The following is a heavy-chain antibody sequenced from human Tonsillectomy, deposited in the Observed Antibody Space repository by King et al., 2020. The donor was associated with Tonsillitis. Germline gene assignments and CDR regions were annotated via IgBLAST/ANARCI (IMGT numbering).Heavy chain of an antibody. Sequence: VQLVESGGGLVQPGGSLKLSCAASGFTFSGSAMHWVRQASGKGLEWVGRIRSKANSYATAYAASVKGRFTISRDDSKNTAYLQMNSRKTEDRAVYYCTITTVTVDYGGQGPLVTVSS. V-gene: IGHV3-73*02. CDR1: GFTFSGSA. CDR3: TITTVTVDY. CDR2: IRSKANSYAT. D-gene: IGHD4-17*01. J-gene: IGHJ4*02.